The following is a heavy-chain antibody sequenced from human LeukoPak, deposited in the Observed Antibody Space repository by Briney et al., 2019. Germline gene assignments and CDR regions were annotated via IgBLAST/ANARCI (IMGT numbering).Heavy chain of an antibody. V-gene: IGHV1-69*06. Sequence: GASVKVSCKASGGTLSSYDISWVRQAPGQGLEWMGGIIPMLGTPNYAQKFQGRVTITADKSTSTAYMDLSSLRSEDTAVYYCASGTTDIVVVPATLRNYYFDYWGQGTLVTVSS. J-gene: IGHJ4*02. CDR2: IIPMLGTP. D-gene: IGHD2-2*01. CDR3: ASGTTDIVVVPATLRNYYFDY. CDR1: GGTLSSYD.